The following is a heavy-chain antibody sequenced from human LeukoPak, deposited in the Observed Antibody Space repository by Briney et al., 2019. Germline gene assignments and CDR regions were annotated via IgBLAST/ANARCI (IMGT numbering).Heavy chain of an antibody. CDR2: INWNGGST. CDR1: GFTFDDYG. CDR3: SGAYYHPTGD. J-gene: IGHJ4*02. Sequence: GGSLRLSCAASGFTFDDYGMSWVRQAPGKGLEWVSGINWNGGSTGYADSVKGRFTVSRDNAKNTLYLQMNSLRAEDTAVYYCSGAYYHPTGDWGQGTLVTVSS. D-gene: IGHD1-26*01. V-gene: IGHV3-20*04.